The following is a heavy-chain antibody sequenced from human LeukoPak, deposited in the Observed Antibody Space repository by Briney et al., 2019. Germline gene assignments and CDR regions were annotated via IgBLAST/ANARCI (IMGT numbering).Heavy chain of an antibody. Sequence: PSETLSLTCAVYGGSFSGYYWSWIRQPPGKGLEWIGEINHSGSTNYNPSLKSRVTISVDTSKNQFSLKLSSVTAADTAVYYCARSLAVAGTAGTNWFDPWGQGTLVTVSS. CDR3: ARSLAVAGTAGTNWFDP. J-gene: IGHJ5*02. D-gene: IGHD6-19*01. CDR1: GGSFSGYY. V-gene: IGHV4-34*01. CDR2: INHSGST.